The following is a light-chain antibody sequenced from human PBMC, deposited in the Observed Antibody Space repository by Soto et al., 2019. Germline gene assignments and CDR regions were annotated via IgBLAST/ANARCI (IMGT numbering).Light chain of an antibody. CDR1: SSDVGGYNY. V-gene: IGLV2-14*01. Sequence: QSALTQPASVSGSPGQSITISCTGTSSDVGGYNYVSWYQQHPGKAPKLMIYDVSNRPSGVSNRFSGSKSGNTASLTISGLQAEDEADYYCSSYTSSSTPVFGTGTKATVL. J-gene: IGLJ1*01. CDR3: SSYTSSSTPV. CDR2: DVS.